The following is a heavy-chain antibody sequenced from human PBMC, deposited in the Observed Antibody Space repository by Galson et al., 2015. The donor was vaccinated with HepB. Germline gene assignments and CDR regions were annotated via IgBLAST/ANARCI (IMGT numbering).Heavy chain of an antibody. J-gene: IGHJ5*02. D-gene: IGHD6-19*01. CDR3: ATSRRRIAVAGTCTFRP. CDR1: GYTFTTYG. V-gene: IGHV7-4-1*02. CDR2: INTYTGKS. Sequence: SVKVSCKASGYTFTTYGMNWVRQAPGQGLEWMGWINTYTGKSTYAQGFTGRFVFSLDTSVSTAYLQISSLQPEDTAVYYCATSRRRIAVAGTCTFRPWGPGTRVTGSS.